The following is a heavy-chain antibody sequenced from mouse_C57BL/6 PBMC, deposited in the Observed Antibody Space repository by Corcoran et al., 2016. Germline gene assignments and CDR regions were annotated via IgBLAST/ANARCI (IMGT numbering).Heavy chain of an antibody. CDR1: GYTFTDYY. V-gene: IGHV1-76*01. D-gene: IGHD1-1*01. Sequence: QVLLKQSGAELVRPGASVKLSCRASGYTFTDYYITWVKQRPGQGREWSSRIYPGSGNTYYNEKFKGKATLTAEKSSSTAYMQLSSLTSEDSAVYFCARSGYYGSSPYFDYWGQGTTLTVSS. J-gene: IGHJ2*01. CDR2: IYPGSGNT. CDR3: ARSGYYGSSPYFDY.